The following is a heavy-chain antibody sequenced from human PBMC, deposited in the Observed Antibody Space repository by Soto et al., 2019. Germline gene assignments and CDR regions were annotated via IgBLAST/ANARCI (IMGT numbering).Heavy chain of an antibody. V-gene: IGHV3-7*01. J-gene: IGHJ4*02. D-gene: IGHD2-8*02. Sequence: XGSLRLSCVSSVFTFSNYWMTCVRQAPGKGLEWVANIKQDGSVIFYVDSVKGRFTVSRDNAKNSLYLQMNSLRAEDTAVYYCARYETTGPAVWWGQGTLVTVSS. CDR1: VFTFSNYW. CDR2: IKQDGSVI. CDR3: ARYETTGPAVW.